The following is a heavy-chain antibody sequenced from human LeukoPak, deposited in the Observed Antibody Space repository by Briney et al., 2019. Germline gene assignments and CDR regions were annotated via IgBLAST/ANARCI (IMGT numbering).Heavy chain of an antibody. V-gene: IGHV3-7*01. CDR2: IKQDGSEK. D-gene: IGHD2-15*01. CDR3: SREGVAAFDY. J-gene: IGHJ4*02. Sequence: AGGSLRLSCAASGLTFGSYWMSWVRQAPGKGLEWVANIKQDGSEKYYVDSVKGRFTISRDNAKNSLYLQMNSLRAEDTAVYYCSREGVAAFDYWGQGTLVTVSS. CDR1: GLTFGSYW.